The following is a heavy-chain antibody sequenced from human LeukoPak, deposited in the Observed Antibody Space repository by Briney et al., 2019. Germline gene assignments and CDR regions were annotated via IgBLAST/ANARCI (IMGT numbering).Heavy chain of an antibody. J-gene: IGHJ6*02. CDR1: GFTFSSYG. Sequence: PGGSLRLSCAASGFTFSSYGMHWVRQAPGKGLEWVAVIWYDGSNKYYADSVKGRFTISRDNSKNTLYLQMNSLRAEDTAVYYCARDTLSMGATTEYYYYGMDVRGQGTTVTVSS. D-gene: IGHD1-26*01. CDR2: IWYDGSNK. V-gene: IGHV3-33*01. CDR3: ARDTLSMGATTEYYYYGMDV.